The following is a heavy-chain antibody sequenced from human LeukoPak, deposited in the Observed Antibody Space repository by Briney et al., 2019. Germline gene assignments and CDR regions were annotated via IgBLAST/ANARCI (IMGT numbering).Heavy chain of an antibody. CDR1: GYTFTGYY. J-gene: IGHJ4*02. D-gene: IGHD2-15*01. V-gene: IGHV3-30-3*01. CDR3: ARGLYCSGGSCGGGDY. CDR2: ISYDGSNK. Sequence: SCKASGYTFTGYYMHWVRQAPGKGLEWVAVISYDGSNKYYADSVRGRFTISRDNSKNTPYLQMNSLRAEDTAVYFCARGLYCSGGSCGGGDYWGQGTLVTVSS.